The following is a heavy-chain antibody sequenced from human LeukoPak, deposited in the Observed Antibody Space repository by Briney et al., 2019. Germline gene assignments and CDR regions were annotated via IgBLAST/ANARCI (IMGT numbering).Heavy chain of an antibody. V-gene: IGHV3-23*01. D-gene: IGHD2-21*02. CDR2: ISGSGDST. CDR1: GFTFSSYT. J-gene: IGHJ4*02. CDR3: AKDRLLNCRGDCYIFDY. Sequence: GGSLRLSCAASGFTFSSYTMNWVRQTPGKGLEWVSSISGSGDSTFYADSVKGRFSISRDNSKNTLYLQVNGLRTEDTAVYYCAKDRLLNCRGDCYIFDYWGQGTVVTVSS.